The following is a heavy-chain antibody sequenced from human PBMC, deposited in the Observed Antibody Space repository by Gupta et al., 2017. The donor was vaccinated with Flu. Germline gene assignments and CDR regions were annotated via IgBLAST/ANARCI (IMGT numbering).Heavy chain of an antibody. D-gene: IGHD3-22*01. CDR3: AKDPTYDTSGYYAPRTFDI. Sequence: EVQLLESGGGLVQPGGSWGLSGEAPGFFLINYAMCGVARAPGKGLEWVSGIGSSGGSTYYAGSVKGRFTISRDNSKNTVSLQMNSLRVDDTAVYHCAKDPTYDTSGYYAPRTFDIWGQGTMVTVSS. CDR1: GFFLINYA. CDR2: IGSSGGST. V-gene: IGHV3-23*01. J-gene: IGHJ3*02.